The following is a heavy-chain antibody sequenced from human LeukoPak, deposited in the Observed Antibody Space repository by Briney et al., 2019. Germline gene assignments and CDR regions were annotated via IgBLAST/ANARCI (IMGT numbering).Heavy chain of an antibody. D-gene: IGHD4-11*01. Sequence: SETLSLTCTVSGGSISNFYWSWIRQPPGKGLEWIAYIYYSGTTNYNPSLKSRVTISVDTSKNQFSLKLNSVTAADTAVYYCARHSHDYRSFPLDAWGQGTLVTVSS. CDR1: GGSISNFY. J-gene: IGHJ5*02. V-gene: IGHV4-59*08. CDR2: IYYSGTT. CDR3: ARHSHDYRSFPLDA.